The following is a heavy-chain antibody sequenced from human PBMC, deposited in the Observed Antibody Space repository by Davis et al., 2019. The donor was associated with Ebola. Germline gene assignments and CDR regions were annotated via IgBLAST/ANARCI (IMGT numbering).Heavy chain of an antibody. J-gene: IGHJ4*02. CDR3: ARSDFWSGYYTTPHY. CDR1: GYSFTSYW. Sequence: GESLKISCKGSGYSFTSYWIGWVRQMPGKGLEWMGIIYPGDSDTRYSPSFQGQVTISADKSISTAYLQWNSLKASDTAMYYCARSDFWSGYYTTPHYWGQGTLVTVSS. D-gene: IGHD3-3*01. V-gene: IGHV5-51*01. CDR2: IYPGDSDT.